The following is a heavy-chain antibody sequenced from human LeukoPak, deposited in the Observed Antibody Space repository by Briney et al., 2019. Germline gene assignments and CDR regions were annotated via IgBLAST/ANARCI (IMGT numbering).Heavy chain of an antibody. Sequence: SETLSLTCTVSGGSISSYYWSWIRQPPGRGLEWIGYIDDSGTTNYNPSLKSRVTISVDTSKNQFSLKLSSVTAADTAVYYCARGARGIAARPRSWFDPWGQGTLVTVSS. V-gene: IGHV4-59*12. CDR2: IDDSGTT. CDR3: ARGARGIAARPRSWFDP. CDR1: GGSISSYY. D-gene: IGHD6-6*01. J-gene: IGHJ5*02.